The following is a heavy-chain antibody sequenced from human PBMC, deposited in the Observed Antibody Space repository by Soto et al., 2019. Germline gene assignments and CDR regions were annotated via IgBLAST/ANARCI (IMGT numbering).Heavy chain of an antibody. Sequence: GGSQSVWWAAAGCKFGGCGGSWVRQAQGKGLEWVSSISISGDRTYYSDSVKGRFTISRDNSKNTLYLQVNSLRVDATAVYYCAKDGVDEYWGQGTLVTVSS. D-gene: IGHD2-15*01. CDR3: AKDGVDEY. CDR1: GCKFGGCG. J-gene: IGHJ4*02. V-gene: IGHV3-23*01. CDR2: ISISGDRT.